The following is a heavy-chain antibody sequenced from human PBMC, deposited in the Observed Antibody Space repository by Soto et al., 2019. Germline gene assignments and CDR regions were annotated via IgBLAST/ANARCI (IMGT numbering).Heavy chain of an antibody. J-gene: IGHJ4*02. CDR3: AREGVYSSSPFDY. V-gene: IGHV3-66*01. CDR1: GFTVSTND. D-gene: IGHD6-19*01. Sequence: GSLRLSCAASGFTVSTNDMSWVRQAPGKGLEWVSVIYSGGSTYYADSVKGRFTISRDNSKNTLFLQMNSLRVEDTAVYYCAREGVYSSSPFDYWGRGALVTVSS. CDR2: IYSGGST.